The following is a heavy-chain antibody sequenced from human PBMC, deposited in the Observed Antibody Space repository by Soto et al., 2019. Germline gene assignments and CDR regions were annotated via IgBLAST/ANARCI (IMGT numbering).Heavy chain of an antibody. Sequence: QVQLVESGGGVVQPGRSLRLSCAASGFTFSSYGMHWVRQAPGKGLEWVAVISYDGSNKYYADSVKGRFTISRDNSKNKLYLQMNSVRAEDTGVYYCAKGIHYYGSLGGMDVWGQGTTVTVSS. D-gene: IGHD3-22*01. CDR2: ISYDGSNK. CDR1: GFTFSSYG. J-gene: IGHJ6*02. V-gene: IGHV3-30*18. CDR3: AKGIHYYGSLGGMDV.